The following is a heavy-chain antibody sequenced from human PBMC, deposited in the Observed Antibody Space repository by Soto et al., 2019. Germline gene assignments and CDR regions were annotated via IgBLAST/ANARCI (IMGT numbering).Heavy chain of an antibody. CDR1: GGSISSYY. CDR3: ARAGYSYGPNWYFDL. D-gene: IGHD5-18*01. V-gene: IGHV4-59*01. CDR2: IYYSGST. J-gene: IGHJ2*01. Sequence: SETLSLTCTVSGGSISSYYWSWIRQPPGKGLEWIGYIYYSGSTNYNPSLKSRVTISVDTSKNQFSLKLSSVTAADTAVYYCARAGYSYGPNWYFDLWGRGTLVTVSS.